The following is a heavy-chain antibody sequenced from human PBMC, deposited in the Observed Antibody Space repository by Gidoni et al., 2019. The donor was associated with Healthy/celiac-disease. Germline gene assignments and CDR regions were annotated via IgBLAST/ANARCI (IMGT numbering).Heavy chain of an antibody. CDR3: AREAVGAHLYF. CDR1: GYTFTGYY. J-gene: IGHJ4*02. CDR2: IKPNSGGT. V-gene: IGHV1-2*02. Sequence: QVQLVQSGAEVKKPVASVKVSCQSSGYTFTGYYIPWVRQAPGQGLEWMGWIKPNSGGTNYAQKFQGRVTMTRDTSISTAYMELSRLRSDDTAVYYCAREAVGAHLYFWGQGTLVTVSS. D-gene: IGHD1-26*01.